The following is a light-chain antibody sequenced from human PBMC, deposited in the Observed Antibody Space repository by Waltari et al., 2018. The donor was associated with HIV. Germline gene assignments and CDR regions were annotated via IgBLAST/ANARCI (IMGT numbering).Light chain of an antibody. Sequence: QSVLTQPPSVSAAPGQRVNISCSGGSSNTGNNLVCSYQQSSGLAPRLLIYDNKKRPLGIPGRFSASKSGTSASLGIIGLQAEDEGDYYCGTWDGRLSAGVFGSGTHVIVL. CDR2: DNK. CDR1: SSNTGNNL. J-gene: IGLJ1*01. CDR3: GTWDGRLSAGV. V-gene: IGLV1-51*01.